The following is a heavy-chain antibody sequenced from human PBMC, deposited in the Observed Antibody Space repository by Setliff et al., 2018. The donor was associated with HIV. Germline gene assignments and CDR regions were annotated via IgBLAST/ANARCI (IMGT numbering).Heavy chain of an antibody. CDR3: ARTDWARTSYY. D-gene: IGHD3-9*01. CDR2: IYYSGST. V-gene: IGHV4-39*01. J-gene: IGHJ4*02. CDR1: GGSISGSSYY. Sequence: SETLSLTCIVSGGSISGSSYYWGWIRQPPGKGLEWIGSIYYSGSTFYNPSLKSRLTISVDTSKNQFSLKLSSVTAADTAVYYCARTDWARTSYYWGQGRPVTVSS.